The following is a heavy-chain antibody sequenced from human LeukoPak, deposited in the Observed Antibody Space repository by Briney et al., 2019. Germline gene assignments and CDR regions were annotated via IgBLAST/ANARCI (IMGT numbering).Heavy chain of an antibody. D-gene: IGHD6-13*01. Sequence: GGSLRLSCAASGFTFSSYSMNWVRQAPGKGLEWVSSISSSSSYIYYADSVKGRFTISRDNAKNSLYLQMNSLRAEDTAVYYCAREPPLYSSSWFYPAFDIWGQGTMVTVSS. J-gene: IGHJ3*02. CDR3: AREPPLYSSSWFYPAFDI. CDR1: GFTFSSYS. V-gene: IGHV3-21*01. CDR2: ISSSSSYI.